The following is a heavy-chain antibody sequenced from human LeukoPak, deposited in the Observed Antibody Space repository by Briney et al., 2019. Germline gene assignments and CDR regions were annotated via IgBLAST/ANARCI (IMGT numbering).Heavy chain of an antibody. D-gene: IGHD3-10*01. CDR1: GGSISSYY. Sequence: SETLSLTCSVSGGSISSYYWSWIRQPPGKGLERIGYIYYSGSTNYNPSLKSRVTISVDTSKNQFSLKLSSVTAADTAVYYCARDRERYYGSGSFDYWGQGTLVTVSS. CDR3: ARDRERYYGSGSFDY. CDR2: IYYSGST. J-gene: IGHJ4*02. V-gene: IGHV4-59*01.